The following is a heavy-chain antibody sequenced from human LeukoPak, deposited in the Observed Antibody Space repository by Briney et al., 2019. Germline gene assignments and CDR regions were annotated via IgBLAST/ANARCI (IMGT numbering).Heavy chain of an antibody. V-gene: IGHV3-13*05. CDR3: ARLYSSSSGKAFDI. CDR1: GFTFSRYD. Sequence: PGGSLRLSCAASGFTFSRYDMHWVRQVTGKDLEWVSSIGTAGAPFYSGSVQDRFTISRDNAKNSLYLQMNSLRAEDTAVYYCARLYSSSSGKAFDIWGQGTMVTVSS. D-gene: IGHD6-6*01. CDR2: IGTAGAP. J-gene: IGHJ3*02.